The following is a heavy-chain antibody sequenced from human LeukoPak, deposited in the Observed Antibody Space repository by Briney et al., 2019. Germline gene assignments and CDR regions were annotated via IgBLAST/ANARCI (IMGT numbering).Heavy chain of an antibody. Sequence: PGGSLRLSCAASGFTFSSYVMTWVRQPPGKGLEWVAAISGTGGSTYYADSVKGRFTISRDNSKNTLSLQLNSLRAEDTALYYCAKGGYSYGYSRYFDYWGQGTLVTVSS. CDR1: GFTFSSYV. J-gene: IGHJ4*02. CDR3: AKGGYSYGYSRYFDY. CDR2: ISGTGGST. V-gene: IGHV3-23*01. D-gene: IGHD5-18*01.